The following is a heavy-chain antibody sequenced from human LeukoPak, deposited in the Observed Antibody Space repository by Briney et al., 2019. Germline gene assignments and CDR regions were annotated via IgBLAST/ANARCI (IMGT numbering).Heavy chain of an antibody. Sequence: GGSLRLXCAASGFTFSSYEMKWVRQAPGKGLEWVSYISSSGSTIYYADSVKGRFTISRDNAKNSLYLQMNSLRAEDTAVYYCARERFGEPVDYWGQGTLVTVSS. CDR2: ISSSGSTI. V-gene: IGHV3-48*03. D-gene: IGHD3-10*01. J-gene: IGHJ4*02. CDR3: ARERFGEPVDY. CDR1: GFTFSSYE.